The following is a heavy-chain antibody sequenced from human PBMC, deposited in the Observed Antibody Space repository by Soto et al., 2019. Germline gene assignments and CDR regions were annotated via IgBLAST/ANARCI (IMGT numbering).Heavy chain of an antibody. CDR2: ISAYNGNT. Sequence: ASVKVSCKASGYTFTSYDINWVRQATGQGLEWMGWISAYNGNTNYAQKLQGRVTMTTDTSTSTAYMELRSLRSDDTAVYYCARDGTVPAYYYYYGMDVWGQGTTVTVSS. J-gene: IGHJ6*02. V-gene: IGHV1-18*01. CDR3: ARDGTVPAYYYYYGMDV. CDR1: GYTFTSYD. D-gene: IGHD4-4*01.